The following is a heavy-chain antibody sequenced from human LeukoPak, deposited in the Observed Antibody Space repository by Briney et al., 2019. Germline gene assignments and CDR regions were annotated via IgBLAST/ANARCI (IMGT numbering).Heavy chain of an antibody. J-gene: IGHJ5*02. V-gene: IGHV3-30*02. Sequence: GGSLRLSCIASGFIFTNYGMHWVRQAPGKGPDWVAFIRFDESDKNYADSVKGRFTVSRDNSKNTVYLQMSSLRPDDTAVYYRVKDGYCSSASCYAGHWFDAWGRGTLVTVSS. D-gene: IGHD2-2*03. CDR3: VKDGYCSSASCYAGHWFDA. CDR1: GFIFTNYG. CDR2: IRFDESDK.